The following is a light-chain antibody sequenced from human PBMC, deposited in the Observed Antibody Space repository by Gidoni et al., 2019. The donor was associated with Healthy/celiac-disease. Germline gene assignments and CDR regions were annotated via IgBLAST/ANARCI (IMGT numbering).Light chain of an antibody. Sequence: QSALTQPASVSGSPGQSITISCTGTSSDVGGYNYGSWYQQHPGKAPKLMIYDVSNRPSGVSNRFSGSKSGNTASLTISGIQAEDEADYYCSSYTSSSTLVVFGGGTKLTVL. J-gene: IGLJ2*01. CDR2: DVS. CDR3: SSYTSSSTLVV. CDR1: SSDVGGYNY. V-gene: IGLV2-14*01.